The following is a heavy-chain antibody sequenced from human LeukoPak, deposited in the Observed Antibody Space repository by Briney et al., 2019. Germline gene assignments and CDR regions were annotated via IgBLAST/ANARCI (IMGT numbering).Heavy chain of an antibody. D-gene: IGHD3-10*01. CDR1: GGSISSYY. Sequence: SETLSLTCTVSGGSISSYYWSWIRQPPGKGLEWIGYIYYSGSTNYNPSLKSRVTISVDTSKSQFSLKLSSVTAADTAVYYCARAGGAWFGEFSDYWGQGTLVTVSS. CDR2: IYYSGST. J-gene: IGHJ4*01. V-gene: IGHV4-59*01. CDR3: ARAGGAWFGEFSDY.